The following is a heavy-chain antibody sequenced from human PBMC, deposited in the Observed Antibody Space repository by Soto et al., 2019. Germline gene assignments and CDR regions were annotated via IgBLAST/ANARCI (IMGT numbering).Heavy chain of an antibody. Sequence: QVQLQQWGAGLLKPSETLSLTCAVYGGSFSGYYWSWIRQPPGKGLEWIGEINHSGSTNYNPSLKSRVTISVDTSENQFSLKLSSVTAADTAVYYCARGGVYYGDYRVGPNWFDPWGQGTLVTVSS. J-gene: IGHJ5*02. CDR3: ARGGVYYGDYRVGPNWFDP. CDR2: INHSGST. CDR1: GGSFSGYY. V-gene: IGHV4-34*01. D-gene: IGHD4-17*01.